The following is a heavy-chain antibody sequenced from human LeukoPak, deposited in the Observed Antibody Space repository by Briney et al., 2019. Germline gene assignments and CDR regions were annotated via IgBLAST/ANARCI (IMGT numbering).Heavy chain of an antibody. CDR1: GFTFSSYA. D-gene: IGHD1-26*01. CDR3: ARGGSYSSPLGYFDY. V-gene: IGHV3-30-3*01. J-gene: IGHJ4*02. CDR2: ISYDGSNK. Sequence: GRSLRLSCAASGFTFSSYAMHWVRQAPGKGLEWVAVISYDGSNKYYAASVKGRFTISRDNSKNTLYLQMNSLRAEDTAVYYCARGGSYSSPLGYFDYWGQGTLVTVSS.